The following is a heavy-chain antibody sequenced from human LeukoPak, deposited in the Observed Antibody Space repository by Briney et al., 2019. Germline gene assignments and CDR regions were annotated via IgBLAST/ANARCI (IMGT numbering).Heavy chain of an antibody. Sequence: AETLSLTCTVSGGSISSYYWSWIRQPPGKGLEWIGYVYYSGSTNYNPSLKSRVTISVDTSKNQFSLKLSSVTAADTAAYYCARAEYSSSSYYFDYWGQGTLVTVSS. J-gene: IGHJ4*02. D-gene: IGHD6-6*01. V-gene: IGHV4-59*01. CDR3: ARAEYSSSSYYFDY. CDR1: GGSISSYY. CDR2: VYYSGST.